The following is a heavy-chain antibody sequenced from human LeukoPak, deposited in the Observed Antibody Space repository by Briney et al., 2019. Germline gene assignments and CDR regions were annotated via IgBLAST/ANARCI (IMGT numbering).Heavy chain of an antibody. CDR3: AKAALRATPLPFDY. D-gene: IGHD4-17*01. CDR1: GFTFSTYA. V-gene: IGHV3-23*01. CDR2: ISGSGGST. J-gene: IGHJ4*02. Sequence: GGSLSLSCAASGFTFSTYAMNWVRQAPGKGLEWVSAISGSGGSTYYADSVKGRFTISRDNSKNTLYLQMHSLRAEDTAVYYCAKAALRATPLPFDYWGQGTLVTVSS.